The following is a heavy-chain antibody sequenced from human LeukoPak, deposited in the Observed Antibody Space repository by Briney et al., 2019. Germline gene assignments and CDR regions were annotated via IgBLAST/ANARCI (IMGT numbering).Heavy chain of an antibody. Sequence: GGSLRVSCAASGFIFSNYGIHWVRQAPGKGLEWVAFIQRDGSIKYYGDSVKGRFTISRDNSKNTLYLQMNTLRAEDTAVYYCAKEDRGPLETSTNKGLDYWGQGTLVTVSS. D-gene: IGHD5-24*01. V-gene: IGHV3-30*02. J-gene: IGHJ4*02. CDR2: IQRDGSIK. CDR3: AKEDRGPLETSTNKGLDY. CDR1: GFIFSNYG.